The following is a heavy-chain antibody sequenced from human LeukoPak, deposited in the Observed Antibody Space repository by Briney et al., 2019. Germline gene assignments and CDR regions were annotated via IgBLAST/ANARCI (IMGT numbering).Heavy chain of an antibody. Sequence: GGSLRLSCAASGFTFSSYSMNWVRQAPGKGLEWVSSISSSSYIYYADSVKGRFTISRDNAKNSLYLQMNSLRAEDTAVYYCARDAFGSGSYSSDYWGQGTLVTVSS. CDR3: ARDAFGSGSYSSDY. CDR2: ISSSSYI. D-gene: IGHD3-10*01. CDR1: GFTFSSYS. V-gene: IGHV3-21*01. J-gene: IGHJ4*02.